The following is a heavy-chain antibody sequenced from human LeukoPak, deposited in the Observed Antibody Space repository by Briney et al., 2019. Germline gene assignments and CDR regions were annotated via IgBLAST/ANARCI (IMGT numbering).Heavy chain of an antibody. CDR1: GGSIGGNY. V-gene: IGHV4-59*01. J-gene: IGHJ5*02. CDR2: IYYSGST. D-gene: IGHD1-26*01. Sequence: PSETLSLTCTVSGGSIGGNYWSWIRQSPGKGLEWIGYIYYSGSTSYNPSLKSRVTISVDTPKNQFSLKVNSVNAADTAVYYCARDRSAFDPWGQGTLVTVSS. CDR3: ARDRSAFDP.